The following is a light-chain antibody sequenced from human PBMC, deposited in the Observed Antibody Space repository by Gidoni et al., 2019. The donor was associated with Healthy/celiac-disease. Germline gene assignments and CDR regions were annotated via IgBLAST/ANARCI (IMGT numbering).Light chain of an antibody. Sequence: DIPMTQSPSSLSASVGDRVTITCRASQSISSYLHWYQQKPGKAPKLLLYAASSLQSGVPSRFSGSGSGTDFTLTISSMQPEDFENDYCQQSYSTPYTTFGPGTKVEIK. CDR2: AAS. V-gene: IGKV1-39*01. CDR1: QSISSY. J-gene: IGKJ3*01. CDR3: QQSYSTPYTT.